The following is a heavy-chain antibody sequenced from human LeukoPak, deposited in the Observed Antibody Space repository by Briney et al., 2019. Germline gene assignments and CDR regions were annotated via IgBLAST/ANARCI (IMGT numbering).Heavy chain of an antibody. CDR2: ISGSGGSA. J-gene: IGHJ5*02. Sequence: GGSLRLSCAASGFAFSSYAMSWVRQAPGKGLQWVSVISGSGGSAYYADSVKGRFTISRDNSKNTLYLQMNSLRAEDTAVYYCAKSARSSPYNWFDPWGQGTLVTVSS. CDR1: GFAFSSYA. D-gene: IGHD6-6*01. V-gene: IGHV3-23*01. CDR3: AKSARSSPYNWFDP.